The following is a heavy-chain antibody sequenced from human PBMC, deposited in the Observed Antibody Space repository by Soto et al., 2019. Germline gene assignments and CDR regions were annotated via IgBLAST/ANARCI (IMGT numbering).Heavy chain of an antibody. V-gene: IGHV1-69*02. Sequence: QVQLVQSGAEVKKPGSSVKVSCKASGGTFSSYTISWVRQAPGQGLEWMGRIIPILGIANYAQKFQGRVTITADKSTSTADMELSSLRSEDTAGYYCARGTRGVNNYWGQGTLVTVSS. D-gene: IGHD3-10*01. J-gene: IGHJ4*02. CDR2: IIPILGIA. CDR3: ARGTRGVNNY. CDR1: GGTFSSYT.